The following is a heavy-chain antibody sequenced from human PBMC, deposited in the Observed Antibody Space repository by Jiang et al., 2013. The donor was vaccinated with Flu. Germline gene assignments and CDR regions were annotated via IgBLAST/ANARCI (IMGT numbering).Heavy chain of an antibody. Sequence: LRISCKCSGFSFPNSWITWVRQMPGKGLEWMGRIDPSDSYTDYSPSFQGHVTMSVDQSSTTAYLQWDSLQASDTAIYYCARRGDVNSFDVWGQGTMVTVS. J-gene: IGHJ3*01. CDR1: GFSFPNSW. CDR3: ARRGDVNSFDV. V-gene: IGHV5-10-1*01. D-gene: IGHD3-16*01. CDR2: IDPSDSYT.